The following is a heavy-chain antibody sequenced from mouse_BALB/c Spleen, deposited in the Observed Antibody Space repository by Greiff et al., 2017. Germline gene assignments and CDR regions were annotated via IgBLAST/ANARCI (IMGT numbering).Heavy chain of an antibody. V-gene: IGHV1-18*01. Sequence: EVKLMESGPELVKPGASVKIPCKASGYTFTDYNMDWVKQSHGKSLEWIGDINPNNGGTIYNQKFKGKATLTVDKSSSTAYMELRSLTSEDTAVYYCARRLRPHYYAMDYWGQGTSVTVSS. D-gene: IGHD2-4*01. CDR2: INPNNGGT. J-gene: IGHJ4*01. CDR1: GYTFTDYN. CDR3: ARRLRPHYYAMDY.